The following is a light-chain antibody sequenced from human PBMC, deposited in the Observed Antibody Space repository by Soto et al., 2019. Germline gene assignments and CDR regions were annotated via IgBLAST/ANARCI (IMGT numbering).Light chain of an antibody. CDR2: GAS. J-gene: IGKJ1*01. CDR3: QQYGSSPTWT. CDR1: QSVSSNY. Sequence: DSVLTQSPGTLPLSPGERATLSCRASQSVSSNYLAWYQQKPGQAPRLLIYGASTRATGIPDRFSGSGSGTDFTLTISRLEPEDSAVYYCQQYGSSPTWTFGQGTKVDIK. V-gene: IGKV3-20*01.